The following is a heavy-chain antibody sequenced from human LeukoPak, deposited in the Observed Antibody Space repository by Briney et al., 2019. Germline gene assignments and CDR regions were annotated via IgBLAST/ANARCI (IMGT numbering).Heavy chain of an antibody. J-gene: IGHJ4*02. Sequence: KPSETLSLTCTVSGGSISSYYWSWIRQPPGKELEWIGYIYHSGSTNYNPSLKSRVTISVDTSKNQFSLKLSSVTAADTAVYYCARNADDSSSYPYFDYWGQGTLVTVSS. V-gene: IGHV4-59*01. CDR3: ARNADDSSSYPYFDY. D-gene: IGHD3-22*01. CDR2: IYHSGST. CDR1: GGSISSYY.